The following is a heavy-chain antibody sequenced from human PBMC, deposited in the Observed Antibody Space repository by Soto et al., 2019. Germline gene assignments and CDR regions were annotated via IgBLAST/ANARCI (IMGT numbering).Heavy chain of an antibody. CDR2: ISAYNGNT. V-gene: IGHV1-18*04. Sequence: QVQLVQSGAEVKKPGASVKVSCKASGYTFTSYGISWVRQAPGQGLEWMGWISAYNGNTNYAQKLQDRVTMTTDTSTSTAYMELRSLRSDDTAVYYCARGGITIFGVVIAPYYYYGMDVWGQGTTVTVSS. CDR3: ARGGITIFGVVIAPYYYYGMDV. CDR1: GYTFTSYG. J-gene: IGHJ6*02. D-gene: IGHD3-3*01.